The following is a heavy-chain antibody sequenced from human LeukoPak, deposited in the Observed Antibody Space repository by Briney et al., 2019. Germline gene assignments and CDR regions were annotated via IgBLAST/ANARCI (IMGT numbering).Heavy chain of an antibody. Sequence: SETLSLTCTVSGGSISSYYWSWIWQPPGKGLEWIGYIFFSGSTNYNPSLKSRVTISVDTSKNQFSLKLSSVTAADTAVYYCARLPYHSWSDPWGQGTLVTVSS. J-gene: IGHJ5*02. V-gene: IGHV4-59*08. CDR2: IFFSGST. CDR3: ARLPYHSWSDP. CDR1: GGSISSYY.